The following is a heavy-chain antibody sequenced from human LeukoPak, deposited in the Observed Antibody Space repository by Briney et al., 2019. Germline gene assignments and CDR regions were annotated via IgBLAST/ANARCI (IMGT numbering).Heavy chain of an antibody. CDR2: IYYSGST. Sequence: SETLSLTCTVSGGSISSYYWSWIRQPPGKGLEWIGNIYYSGSTYYNPSLKSRVTISVDRSKNQFSLKLSSVTAADTAVYYCARGEKQWLAQGYYYYGMDVWGQGTTVTVSS. CDR1: GGSISSYY. D-gene: IGHD6-19*01. J-gene: IGHJ6*02. V-gene: IGHV4-59*12. CDR3: ARGEKQWLAQGYYYYGMDV.